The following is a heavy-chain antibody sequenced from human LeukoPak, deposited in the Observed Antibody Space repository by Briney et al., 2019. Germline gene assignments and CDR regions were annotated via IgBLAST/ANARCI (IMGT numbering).Heavy chain of an antibody. D-gene: IGHD1-1*01. CDR1: GGPISSGGYY. CDR3: ARDPNWNPVSVDY. J-gene: IGHJ4*02. Sequence: SETLSLTCTVSGGPISSGGYYWSWIRQHPGKGLEWIGRIYTSGSTNYNPSLKSRVTMSVDTSKNQFSLKLSSVTAADTAVYYCARDPNWNPVSVDYWGQGTLVTVSS. CDR2: IYTSGST. V-gene: IGHV4-61*02.